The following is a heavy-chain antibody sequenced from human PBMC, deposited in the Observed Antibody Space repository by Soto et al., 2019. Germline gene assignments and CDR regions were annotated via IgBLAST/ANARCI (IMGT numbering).Heavy chain of an antibody. V-gene: IGHV1-3*01. Sequence: ASVKVSCKASGYTFTSYAMHWVRQAPGQRLEWMGWINAGNGNTKYSQKFQGRVTITRDTSASAAYMELSSLRSEDTAVYYCARDMRAHYYGSGSYSSPYYYYYGMDVWGQGTTVTVSS. D-gene: IGHD3-10*01. CDR1: GYTFTSYA. CDR2: INAGNGNT. CDR3: ARDMRAHYYGSGSYSSPYYYYYGMDV. J-gene: IGHJ6*02.